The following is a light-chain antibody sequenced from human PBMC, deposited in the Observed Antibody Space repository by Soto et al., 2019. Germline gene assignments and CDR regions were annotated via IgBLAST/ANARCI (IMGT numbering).Light chain of an antibody. CDR3: QQFNSYPPT. CDR2: AAS. Sequence: EIEMTQSPSTLSASVGERVTITCRASQGFSSYLAWYQQKPGKAPKLLIYAASTLQSGVSSRFSGSGSGTEFTLTISSLQSEDFATYYCQQFNSYPPTFGRGTKVDIK. J-gene: IGKJ4*01. CDR1: QGFSSY. V-gene: IGKV1-9*01.